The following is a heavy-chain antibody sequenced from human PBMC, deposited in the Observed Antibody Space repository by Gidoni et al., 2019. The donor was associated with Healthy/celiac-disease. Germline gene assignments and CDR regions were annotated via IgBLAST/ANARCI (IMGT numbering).Heavy chain of an antibody. D-gene: IGHD5-12*01. J-gene: IGHJ4*02. V-gene: IGHV4-39*01. CDR3: ARQLYSGYELGLDY. Sequence: QLQLQESGPGLVKPSETLSLTCTVSGGSISSRSYYSGWIRQPPGKGLEWIGSIYYSGSTYYNPSLKSRVTISVDTSKNQFSLKLSSVTAADTAVYYCARQLYSGYELGLDYWGQGTLVTVSS. CDR2: IYYSGST. CDR1: GGSISSRSYY.